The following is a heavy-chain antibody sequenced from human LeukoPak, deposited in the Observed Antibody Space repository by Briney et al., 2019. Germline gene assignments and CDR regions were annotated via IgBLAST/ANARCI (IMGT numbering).Heavy chain of an antibody. CDR1: GFTFSSYA. CDR2: ISGSGGST. J-gene: IGHJ4*02. V-gene: IGHV3-23*01. D-gene: IGHD6-19*01. CDR3: AKEQWLGKMNYFDY. Sequence: GGSLRLSCAASGFTFSSYAMSWVRQAPGKGLEWVSAISGSGGSTYYADSVKGRSTISRDTSKNTLYLQMNSLRAEDTAVYYCAKEQWLGKMNYFDYWGQGTLVTVSS.